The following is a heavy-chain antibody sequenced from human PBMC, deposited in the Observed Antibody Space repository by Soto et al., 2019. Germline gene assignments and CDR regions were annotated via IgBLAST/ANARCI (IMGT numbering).Heavy chain of an antibody. Sequence: ASVKVSCKSSGYPFTHYGITWIRQSPGQGLEWMGWISTSKGNTNYAQKFQGRVTMTTDTSTNTGYMELRSLRSDDTAVYYCATRSPAFDYWGQGTLVTVSS. V-gene: IGHV1-18*01. J-gene: IGHJ4*02. CDR1: GYPFTHYG. CDR2: ISTSKGNT. CDR3: ATRSPAFDY.